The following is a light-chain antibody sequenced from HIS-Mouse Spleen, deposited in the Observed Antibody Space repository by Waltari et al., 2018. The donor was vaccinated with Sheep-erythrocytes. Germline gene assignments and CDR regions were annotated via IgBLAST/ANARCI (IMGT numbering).Light chain of an antibody. CDR1: ALPKKY. V-gene: IGLV3-10*01. Sequence: SYDLTQPPSVSVSPAQTARITCSGDALPKKYASWYQQKSGQAPVLVIYEDSKRPSGIPERFSGSSSGTMATLTISGAQVEDEADYYCYSTDSSGNHRVFGGGTKLTVL. J-gene: IGLJ3*02. CDR3: YSTDSSGNHRV. CDR2: EDS.